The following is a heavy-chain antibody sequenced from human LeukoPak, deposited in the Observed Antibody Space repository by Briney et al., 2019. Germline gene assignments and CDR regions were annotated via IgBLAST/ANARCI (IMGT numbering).Heavy chain of an antibody. V-gene: IGHV3-23*01. CDR3: AKDKVLWFGESSDGMDV. CDR1: GFTFSSYA. Sequence: GGSLRLSCAASGFTFSSYAMSWVRQAPGKGLEWVSAISGSGGSTYYADSVKGRFTISRDNSKSTLYLQMNSLRAEDTAVYYCAKDKVLWFGESSDGMDVWGKGTTVTVSS. D-gene: IGHD3-10*01. J-gene: IGHJ6*04. CDR2: ISGSGGST.